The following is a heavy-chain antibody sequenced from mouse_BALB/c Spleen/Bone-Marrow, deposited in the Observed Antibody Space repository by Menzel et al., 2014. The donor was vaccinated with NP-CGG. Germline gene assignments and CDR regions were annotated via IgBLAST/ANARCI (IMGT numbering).Heavy chain of an antibody. Sequence: VQLQQSGVGLVQPGGSLKLSCAASGFTFSSYGMSWVRQTPDKRLELVATINSNGGSTYYPDSVKGRFTISRDNAKNTLYLQMSSLKSEDTAMYYCARERYYGNGRIFEYWGQGTTLTVSS. CDR2: INSNGGST. V-gene: IGHV5-6-3*01. J-gene: IGHJ2*01. CDR3: ARERYYGNGRIFEY. D-gene: IGHD1-1*01. CDR1: GFTFSSYG.